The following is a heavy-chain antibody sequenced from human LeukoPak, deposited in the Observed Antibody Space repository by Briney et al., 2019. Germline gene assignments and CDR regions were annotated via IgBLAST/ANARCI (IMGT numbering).Heavy chain of an antibody. Sequence: GGSLRLSCAASGFPFSSYSMSWVRPAPGKGLEWVSFIYSDNTHYSDSVKGRFTISRDNSKNTLYLQMNSLRAEDTAVYYCARRAGAYSHPYDYWGQGTLVTVSS. D-gene: IGHD4/OR15-4a*01. J-gene: IGHJ4*02. V-gene: IGHV3-53*01. CDR3: ARRAGAYSHPYDY. CDR2: IYSDNT. CDR1: GFPFSSYS.